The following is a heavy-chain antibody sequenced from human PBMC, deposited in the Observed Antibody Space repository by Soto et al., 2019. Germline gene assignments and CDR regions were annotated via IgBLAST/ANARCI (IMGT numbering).Heavy chain of an antibody. D-gene: IGHD5-12*01. V-gene: IGHV4-30-2*01. Sequence: QLQLQESGSGLVKPSQTLSLTCAVSGGSISRGGYSWSWIRQPPGKGLEWIVYIYHSGSTYYTPSLKIRDTTSVDRTTHRFSMKLSSVTAADTAVYYCAAGGGLPRYYWGQGTLVPVSS. CDR2: IYHSGST. J-gene: IGHJ4*02. CDR1: GGSISRGGYS. CDR3: AAGGGLPRYY.